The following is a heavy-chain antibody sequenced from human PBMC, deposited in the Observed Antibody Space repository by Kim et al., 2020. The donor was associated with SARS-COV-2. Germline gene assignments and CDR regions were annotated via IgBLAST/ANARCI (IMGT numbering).Heavy chain of an antibody. V-gene: IGHV3-30-3*01. CDR3: ARASDQLLSPYGMDV. D-gene: IGHD2-2*01. CDR1: GFTFSSYA. CDR2: ISYDGSNK. J-gene: IGHJ6*02. Sequence: GGSLRLSCAASGFTFSSYAMHWVRQAPGKGLEWVAVISYDGSNKYYADSVKGRFTISRDNSKNTLYLQMNSLRAEDTAVYYCARASDQLLSPYGMDVWG.